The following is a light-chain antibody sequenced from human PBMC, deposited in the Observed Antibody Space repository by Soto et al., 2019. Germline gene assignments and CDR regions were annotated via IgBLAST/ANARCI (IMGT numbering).Light chain of an antibody. Sequence: EIVLTQSPATLSLSPGETAALSCRASQRISDYLAWYQQKPGQAPRLLIYDASNRATGVPGRFRGSGSGTDFTLTISSLEPEDFAVYFCQHRSNWPLTFGGGTKVDLK. J-gene: IGKJ4*01. CDR2: DAS. V-gene: IGKV3-11*01. CDR3: QHRSNWPLT. CDR1: QRISDY.